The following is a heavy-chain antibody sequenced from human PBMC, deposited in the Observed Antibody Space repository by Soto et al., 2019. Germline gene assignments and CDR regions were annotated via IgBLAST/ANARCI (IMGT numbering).Heavy chain of an antibody. Sequence: GGSLRLSCAASGFNFNTYWMYWVRQAPGKGLEWVANIDTDGSRKNYVDSVKGRFIISRDNAKNSLLLQMNSLRADDTAVYYCARDGTEYYGEYYDYWGQGIPVTV. V-gene: IGHV3-7*03. D-gene: IGHD4-17*01. CDR1: GFNFNTYW. J-gene: IGHJ4*02. CDR3: ARDGTEYYGEYYDY. CDR2: IDTDGSRK.